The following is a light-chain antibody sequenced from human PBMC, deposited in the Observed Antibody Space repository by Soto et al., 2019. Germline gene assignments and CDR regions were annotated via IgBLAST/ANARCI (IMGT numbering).Light chain of an antibody. Sequence: DIQMTQSPSTLSASVGDRVTITCRASQGISSYLAWYQQKPGKAPKLLIYAASTLQSGVPSRFSGSGSGTEFTLIISSLQPEDFATYYCQQLNSYLPITFGQGTRLENK. CDR3: QQLNSYLPIT. V-gene: IGKV1-9*01. CDR2: AAS. J-gene: IGKJ5*01. CDR1: QGISSY.